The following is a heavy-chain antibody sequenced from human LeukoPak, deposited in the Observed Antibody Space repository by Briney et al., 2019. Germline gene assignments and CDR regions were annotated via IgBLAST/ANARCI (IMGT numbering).Heavy chain of an antibody. J-gene: IGHJ4*02. CDR1: GYIFRSYG. CDR3: ARALSDDFWSFYQDY. Sequence: ASVKVSRKASGYIFRSYGISWVRQAPGQGLEWMGWISAYNGKTNYAQKVQGRVTLTTDTSTSTAYMGMRGLVSDDTAVYYCARALSDDFWSFYQDYWGQGTLLIVSP. CDR2: ISAYNGKT. D-gene: IGHD3-3*01. V-gene: IGHV1-18*01.